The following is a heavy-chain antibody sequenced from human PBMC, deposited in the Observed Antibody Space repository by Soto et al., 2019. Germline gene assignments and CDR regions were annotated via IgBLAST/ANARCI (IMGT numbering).Heavy chain of an antibody. J-gene: IGHJ6*02. D-gene: IGHD2-15*01. V-gene: IGHV3-30*18. CDR3: AKDLYCSGGSCYYRSIAYYYYGMDV. Sequence: PGGSLRLSCAASGFTFSIYGMHWVRHAPGKGLEWVAVISYDGSNKYYADSVKGRFTISRDNSKNTLYLQMNSLRAEDTAVYYCAKDLYCSGGSCYYRSIAYYYYGMDVWGQGTTVTVSS. CDR1: GFTFSIYG. CDR2: ISYDGSNK.